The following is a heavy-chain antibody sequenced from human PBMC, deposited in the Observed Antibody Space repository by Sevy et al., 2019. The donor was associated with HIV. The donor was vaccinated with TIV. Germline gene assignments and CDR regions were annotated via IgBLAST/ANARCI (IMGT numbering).Heavy chain of an antibody. Sequence: ASVKVSCKASGYTFTSYGISWVRQAPGQGLEWMGWISAYNGNTNYAQKPQGRVTMTTDTSTSTAYMELRSLRSDDTAVYYCAKGFEDSSGYYTYFQHWGQGTLVTVSS. CDR1: GYTFTSYG. CDR3: AKGFEDSSGYYTYFQH. CDR2: ISAYNGNT. V-gene: IGHV1-18*01. J-gene: IGHJ1*01. D-gene: IGHD3-22*01.